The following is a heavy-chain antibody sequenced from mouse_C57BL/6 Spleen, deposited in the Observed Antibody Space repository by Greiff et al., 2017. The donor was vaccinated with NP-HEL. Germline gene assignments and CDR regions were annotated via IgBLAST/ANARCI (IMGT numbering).Heavy chain of an antibody. Sequence: EVQLHQSGPELVKPGASVKIPCKASGYTFTDYNMDWVKQSHGKSLEWIGDINPNNGGTIYNQKFKGKATLTVDKSSSTAYMELRSLTSEDTAVYYCARRGDDYEAWFAYWGQGTLVTVSA. CDR2: INPNNGGT. J-gene: IGHJ3*01. V-gene: IGHV1-18*01. D-gene: IGHD2-4*01. CDR1: GYTFTDYN. CDR3: ARRGDDYEAWFAY.